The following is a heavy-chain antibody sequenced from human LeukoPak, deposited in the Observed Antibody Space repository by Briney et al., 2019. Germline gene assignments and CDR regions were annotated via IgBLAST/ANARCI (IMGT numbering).Heavy chain of an antibody. Sequence: GGSLRLSCAASGFTFSSYALSWVRQAPGKGLEWVSAISGSGGSTCYADSVKGRFTISRDNSKNTLYLQMNSLRAEDTAVYYCAKSLDYDILTGYDPWGQGTLVTVSS. CDR2: ISGSGGST. V-gene: IGHV3-23*01. CDR3: AKSLDYDILTGYDP. CDR1: GFTFSSYA. D-gene: IGHD3-9*01. J-gene: IGHJ5*02.